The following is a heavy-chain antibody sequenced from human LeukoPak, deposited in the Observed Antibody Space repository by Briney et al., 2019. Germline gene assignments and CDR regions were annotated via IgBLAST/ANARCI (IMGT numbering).Heavy chain of an antibody. CDR3: ARTMVTYYYYYMDV. CDR2: IYYSGST. V-gene: IGHV4-39*01. D-gene: IGHD5-18*01. CDR1: GGSISSSSYY. Sequence: SETLSLTCTVSGGSISSSSYYWGWIRQPPGKGLEWIGSIYYSGSTYYNPSLKSRVTISVDTSKNQFSLKLSSVTAADTAVYYCARTMVTYYYYYMDVWGKGTTVTVSS. J-gene: IGHJ6*03.